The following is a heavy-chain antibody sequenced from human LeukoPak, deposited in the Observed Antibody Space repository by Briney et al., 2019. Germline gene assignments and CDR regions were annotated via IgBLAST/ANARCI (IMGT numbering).Heavy chain of an antibody. J-gene: IGHJ5*02. Sequence: GGSLRLSCAASGFTFDDYAMHWVRQAPGKGLEWVSLISWDGGSTYYADSVKGRFTISRDNSKNSLYLQMNSLRAEDTALYYCAKDKEQWLVQNWFDPWGQGTLVTVSP. CDR1: GFTFDDYA. V-gene: IGHV3-43D*03. D-gene: IGHD6-19*01. CDR3: AKDKEQWLVQNWFDP. CDR2: ISWDGGST.